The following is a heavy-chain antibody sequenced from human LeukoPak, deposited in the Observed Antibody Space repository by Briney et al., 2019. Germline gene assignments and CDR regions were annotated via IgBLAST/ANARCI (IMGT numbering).Heavy chain of an antibody. CDR1: GGSIRSTTYY. D-gene: IGHD2-15*01. CDR3: ARDSTRGYCSGGSCLPDY. V-gene: IGHV4-39*07. J-gene: IGHJ4*02. Sequence: SETLSLTCSVSGGSIRSTTYYWGWIRQPPGKGLEWIGSIYYSGNTYYSPSLMSRVTISVDTSKSQFSLNLSSVTAADTAVYYCARDSTRGYCSGGSCLPDYWGQGTLVTVSS. CDR2: IYYSGNT.